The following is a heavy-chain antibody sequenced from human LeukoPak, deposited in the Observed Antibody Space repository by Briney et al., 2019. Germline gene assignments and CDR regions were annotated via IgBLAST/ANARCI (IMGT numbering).Heavy chain of an antibody. CDR2: INPNSGGT. D-gene: IGHD2-2*02. CDR1: GYTFTGYY. CDR3: ARGSRVDYQLLYERVNEGNWFDP. Sequence: ASVKVSCKASGYTFTGYYMHWVRQAPGQGLEWMGWINPNSGGTNYAQKFQGRVTMTRDTSISTAYMELSRLRSDDTAVYYCARGSRVDYQLLYERVNEGNWFDPWGQGTLVTVSS. V-gene: IGHV1-2*02. J-gene: IGHJ5*02.